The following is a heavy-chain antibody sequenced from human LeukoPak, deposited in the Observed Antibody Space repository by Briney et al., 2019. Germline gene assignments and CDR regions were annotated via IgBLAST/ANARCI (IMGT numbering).Heavy chain of an antibody. D-gene: IGHD6-13*01. Sequence: GGSLRLSCAASRFTFSVHWMHWVRQAPGKGLEWVSGISWNSGSIGYADSVKGRFTISRDNAKNSLYLQMSSLRAEDTAVYYCARSHRPLPGIAAAGELHFDYWGQGTLVTVSS. CDR1: RFTFSVHW. V-gene: IGHV3-9*01. CDR3: ARSHRPLPGIAAAGELHFDY. CDR2: ISWNSGSI. J-gene: IGHJ4*02.